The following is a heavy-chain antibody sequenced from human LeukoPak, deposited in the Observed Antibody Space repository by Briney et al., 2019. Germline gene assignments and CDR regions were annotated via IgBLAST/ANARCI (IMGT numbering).Heavy chain of an antibody. V-gene: IGHV4-59*08. CDR3: ARQARYSSSWYPYYFDY. D-gene: IGHD6-13*01. Sequence: SETLSLTCTVSGGSISSYYWSWIRQPPGKGLEWIGYIYYSGSTIYNPSLKSRVTISVDTSKNQFSLKLSSVTAADTAVYYCARQARYSSSWYPYYFDYWGQGTLVTVSS. CDR1: GGSISSYY. CDR2: IYYSGST. J-gene: IGHJ4*02.